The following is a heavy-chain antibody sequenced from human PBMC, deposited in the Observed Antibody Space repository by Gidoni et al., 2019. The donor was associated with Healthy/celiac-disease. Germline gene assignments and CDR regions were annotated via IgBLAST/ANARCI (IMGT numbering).Heavy chain of an antibody. CDR3: ARDRWEYKYYYGSGSYYTSPFAGYYYYYGMDV. V-gene: IGHV4-34*01. CDR2: INHSGST. Sequence: QVQLQQWGAGLLKPSETLSLTCAVYGGSFSGYYWSWIRQPPGKGLEWIGEINHSGSTNYNPSLKSRVTISVDTSKNQFSLKLSSVTAADTAVYYCARDRWEYKYYYGSGSYYTSPFAGYYYYYGMDVWGQGTTVTVSS. D-gene: IGHD3-10*01. J-gene: IGHJ6*02. CDR1: GGSFSGYY.